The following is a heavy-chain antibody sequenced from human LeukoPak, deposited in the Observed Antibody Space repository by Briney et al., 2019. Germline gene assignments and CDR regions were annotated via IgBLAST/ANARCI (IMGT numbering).Heavy chain of an antibody. Sequence: GASVKVSCKASDYTFTSYGISWVRQAPGQGLEWMGWISAYNGNTNYAQKLQGRVTMTTDTSTSTAYMELRSLRSDDTAVYYCARGRVRDCSGGSCYPDYWGQGTLVTVSS. CDR2: ISAYNGNT. V-gene: IGHV1-18*01. CDR1: DYTFTSYG. CDR3: ARGRVRDCSGGSCYPDY. J-gene: IGHJ4*02. D-gene: IGHD2-15*01.